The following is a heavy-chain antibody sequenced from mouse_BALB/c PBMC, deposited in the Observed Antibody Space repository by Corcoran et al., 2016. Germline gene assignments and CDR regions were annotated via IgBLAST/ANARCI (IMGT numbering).Heavy chain of an antibody. CDR1: GYTFSSYW. J-gene: IGHJ3*01. V-gene: IGHV1-9*01. D-gene: IGHD2-14*01. Sequence: QVQLQQSGAELMKPGASVKISCKATGYTFSSYWIEWVKQRPGHGLEWIGENLPGSGSTNYNEKFKGKATFTADTSSNTAYMQLSSLTSEDSAVYYCARWDRYGAWFAYWGQGTLVTVSA. CDR2: NLPGSGST. CDR3: ARWDRYGAWFAY.